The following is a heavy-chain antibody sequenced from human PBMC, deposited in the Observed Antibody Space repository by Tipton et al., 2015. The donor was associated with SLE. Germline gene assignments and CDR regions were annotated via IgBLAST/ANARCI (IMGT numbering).Heavy chain of an antibody. CDR2: INLDGSGT. D-gene: IGHD5-12*01. V-gene: IGHV3-7*01. CDR1: EFTFSEYW. CDR3: AKTGFEYSGYDLSDY. J-gene: IGHJ4*02. Sequence: GSLRLSCVVSEFTFSEYWMSWVRQAPGKGLERVANINLDGSGTYYVDAVRGRFTISRDNAKNSLYLQMNSLRVEDTAVYYCAKTGFEYSGYDLSDYWGQGTLVTVSS.